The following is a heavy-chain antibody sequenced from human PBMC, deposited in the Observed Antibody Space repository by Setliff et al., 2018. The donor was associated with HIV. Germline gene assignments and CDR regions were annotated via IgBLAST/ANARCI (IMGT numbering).Heavy chain of an antibody. CDR2: IYDGGAT. Sequence: GGSLRLSCAASGFTVSNNYMSWVRQAPGKGLEWVSVIYDGGATYYGDSVKGRFTISRDNAKNSVLLQMNSLRVEDTAVYFCAAQGVLWGQGTQVTVSS. CDR3: AAQGVL. J-gene: IGHJ4*02. CDR1: GFTVSNNY. V-gene: IGHV3-66*01.